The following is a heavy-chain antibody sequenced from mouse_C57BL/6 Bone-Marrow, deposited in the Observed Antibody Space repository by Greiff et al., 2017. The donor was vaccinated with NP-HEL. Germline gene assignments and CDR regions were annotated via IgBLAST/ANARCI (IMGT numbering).Heavy chain of an antibody. CDR3: ARRGYGKIYYFDY. J-gene: IGHJ2*01. Sequence: VQLQQSGPELVKPGDSVKISCKASGYSFTGYFMNWVMQSHGKSLEWIGRINPYNGDTFYNQKFKGKATLTVDKSSSTAHMALRSLTSEDSAVYYCARRGYGKIYYFDYWGQGTTLTVSS. V-gene: IGHV1-20*01. CDR2: INPYNGDT. CDR1: GYSFTGYF. D-gene: IGHD2-1*01.